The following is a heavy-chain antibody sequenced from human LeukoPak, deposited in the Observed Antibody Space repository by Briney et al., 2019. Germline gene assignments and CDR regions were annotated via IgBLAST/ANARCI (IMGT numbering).Heavy chain of an antibody. CDR2: IYYSGTT. CDR3: ARVYVVDYYFDY. V-gene: IGHV4-59*01. J-gene: IGHJ4*02. D-gene: IGHD2-21*01. Sequence: SETPSLTCAVYGGSISSYYWSWIRQPPGKGLEWIGYIYYSGTTNYNPSLKSRVTISVDTSKNQFSLKLSSVTAADTAVYYCARVYVVDYYFDYWGQGTLVTVSS. CDR1: GGSISSYY.